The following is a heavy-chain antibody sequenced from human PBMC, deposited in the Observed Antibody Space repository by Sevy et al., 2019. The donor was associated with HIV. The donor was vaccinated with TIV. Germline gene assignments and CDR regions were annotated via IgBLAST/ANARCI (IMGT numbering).Heavy chain of an antibody. J-gene: IGHJ4*02. CDR1: GFXXXXYP. V-gene: IGHV3-30*02. CDR3: AIDFWXANYMNXYY. Sequence: GGSLRLSCAXSGFXXXXYPMHWVRXAPGRXLEWVAYVXXXXKNKYYADSVKGRFTISRDNSQNTLYLQMNSLRSEDTAVYYCAIDFWXANYMNXYYWGQGTLVTVSS. D-gene: IGHD3-3*01. CDR2: VXXXXKNK.